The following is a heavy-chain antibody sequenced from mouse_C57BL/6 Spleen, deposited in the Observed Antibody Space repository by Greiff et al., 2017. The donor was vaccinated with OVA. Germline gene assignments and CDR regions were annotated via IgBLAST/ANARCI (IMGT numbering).Heavy chain of an antibody. D-gene: IGHD2-10*01. CDR3: ARGAYYGDY. Sequence: DVKLQESGPVLVKPGASVKMSCKASGYTFTDYYMNWVKQSHGKSLEWIGVINPYNGGTSYNQKFKGKATLTVDKSSSTAYMELNSLTSEDSAVYYCARGAYYGDYWGQGTTLTVSS. J-gene: IGHJ2*01. CDR2: INPYNGGT. V-gene: IGHV1-19*01. CDR1: GYTFTDYY.